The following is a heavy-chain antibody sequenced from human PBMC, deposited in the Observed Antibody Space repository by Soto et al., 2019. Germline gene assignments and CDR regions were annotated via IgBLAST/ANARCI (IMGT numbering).Heavy chain of an antibody. Sequence: QVQLQESGPGLLKPSETLSLTCTVSGGSVSSGRYYWSWIRQPPGKGLEWIAYIHDSGSTHYNPSLKRRSPIPAKTPENESPLKRTAVTAGDTAGFYWRGAPRIGVGGGDYWGQGTLVTVSS. D-gene: IGHD3-16*01. CDR3: RGAPRIGVGGGDY. J-gene: IGHJ4*02. CDR2: IHDSGST. V-gene: IGHV4-61*01. CDR1: GGSVSSGRYY.